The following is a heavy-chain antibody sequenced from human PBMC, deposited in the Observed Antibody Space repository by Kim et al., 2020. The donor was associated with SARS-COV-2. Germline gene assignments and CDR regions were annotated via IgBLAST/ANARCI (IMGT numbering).Heavy chain of an antibody. CDR1: GDSVSSNSAA. J-gene: IGHJ3*02. D-gene: IGHD1-1*01. V-gene: IGHV6-1*01. Sequence: SQTLSLTCAISGDSVSSNSAAWNWIRQSPSRGLEWLGRTYYRSKWYNDYAVSVKSRITINPDTSKNQFSLQLNSVTPEDTAVYYCARVKAEVWNRKNAFDIWGQGTMVTVSS. CDR3: ARVKAEVWNRKNAFDI. CDR2: TYYRSKWYN.